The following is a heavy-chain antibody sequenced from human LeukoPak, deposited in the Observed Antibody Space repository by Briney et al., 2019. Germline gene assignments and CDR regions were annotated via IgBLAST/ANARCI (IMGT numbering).Heavy chain of an antibody. Sequence: GGSLRLSCAASGFTFSDYGMNWVRQAPGKGLEWVSNIRGSGEGLGSGVYYADSVKGRFTISRDNAKNSLYLQMNSLSAEDTAFYYCARDLNWGFDYWGQGALVTVSS. J-gene: IGHJ4*02. CDR3: ARDLNWGFDY. V-gene: IGHV3-48*04. CDR1: GFTFSDYG. CDR2: IRGSGEGLGSGV. D-gene: IGHD7-27*01.